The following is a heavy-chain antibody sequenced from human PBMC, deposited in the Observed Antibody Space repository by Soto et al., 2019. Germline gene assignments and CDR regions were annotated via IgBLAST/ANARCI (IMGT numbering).Heavy chain of an antibody. CDR1: GFAFSGYG. CDR3: AKEVGASDTAVLGFFYYGVDV. D-gene: IGHD5-18*01. CDR2: ISHDGSIY. J-gene: IGHJ6*02. V-gene: IGHV3-30*18. Sequence: VGSLRLSCAASGFAFSGYGIHWVRQAPGKGLEWVAVISHDGSIYSYADSVAGRLDISRDNSKSMVYVDMISLRPDDTAVYYCAKEVGASDTAVLGFFYYGVDVWGQGTTVTVSS.